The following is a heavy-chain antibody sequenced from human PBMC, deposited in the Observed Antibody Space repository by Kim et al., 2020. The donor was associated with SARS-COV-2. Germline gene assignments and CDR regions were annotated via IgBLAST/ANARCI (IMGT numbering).Heavy chain of an antibody. J-gene: IGHJ6*02. Sequence: SETLSLTCTVSGGSISSSSYYWGWIRQPPGKGLEWIGSIYYSGSTYYNPSLKSRVTISVDTSKNQFSLKLSSVTAADTAVYYCARHSWGYGGNYYYYYGMDVWGQGTTVTVSS. CDR2: IYYSGST. D-gene: IGHD4-17*01. CDR1: GGSISSSSYY. V-gene: IGHV4-39*01. CDR3: ARHSWGYGGNYYYYYGMDV.